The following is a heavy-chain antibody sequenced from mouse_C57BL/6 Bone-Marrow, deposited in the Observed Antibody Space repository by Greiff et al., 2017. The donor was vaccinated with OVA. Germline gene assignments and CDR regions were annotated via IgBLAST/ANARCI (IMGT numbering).Heavy chain of an antibody. CDR2: IWSGGST. J-gene: IGHJ4*01. D-gene: IGHD2-4*01. CDR3: ARNAIYYDYPYYYAMDY. Sequence: VKLMESGPGLVQPSQSLSITCTVSGFSLTSYGVHWVRQSPGKGLEWLGVIWSGGSTDYNAAFISRLSISKDNSKSQVFFKMNSLQADDTAIYYCARNAIYYDYPYYYAMDYWGQGTSVTVSS. V-gene: IGHV2-2*01. CDR1: GFSLTSYG.